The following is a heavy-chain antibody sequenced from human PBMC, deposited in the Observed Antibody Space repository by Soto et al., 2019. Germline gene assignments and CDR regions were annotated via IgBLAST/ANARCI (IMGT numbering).Heavy chain of an antibody. CDR1: GFXFXTYG. D-gene: IGHD2-21*02. J-gene: IGHJ6*03. V-gene: IGHV3-30*18. CDR2: ISYDGTNK. CDR3: AKDLQSYGDYDYYCY. Sequence: QVQLVESGGGEVQPGRSLXISCAASGFXFXTYGMHWVRQTPGKGLEWVAVISYDGTNKFYSDSVKGRFTISRDNFKNTLTLQMNSLRSDDTAVYSCAKDLQSYGDYDYYCY.